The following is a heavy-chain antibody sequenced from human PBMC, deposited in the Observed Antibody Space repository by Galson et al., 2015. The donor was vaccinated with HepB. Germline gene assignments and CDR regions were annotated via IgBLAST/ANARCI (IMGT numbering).Heavy chain of an antibody. Sequence: SVKVSCKASGGTFSTSAISWVRQAPGQGLEWMGGIIPIFGTTTYAQKFQGRVTITADESTSTAYMELSSLRSEDTAVYYCARDLKGLVGLRFGYNWFDPWGQGTLVTVSS. CDR1: GGTFSTSA. CDR3: ARDLKGLVGLRFGYNWFDP. CDR2: IIPIFGTT. V-gene: IGHV1-69*13. J-gene: IGHJ5*02. D-gene: IGHD5-12*01.